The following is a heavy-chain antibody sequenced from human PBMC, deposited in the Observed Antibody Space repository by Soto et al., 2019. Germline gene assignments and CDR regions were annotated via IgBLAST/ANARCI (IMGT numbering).Heavy chain of an antibody. Sequence: QVQLVQSGAAETKPWASVKVSCKASGYTFTGYAMHWVRQAPGQRLEWMGWINAGNGNPKYSQKFQGRVTITRDTSASAAYMELSSLRSEDTSVYYCARAVAVPADFDYWGQGTLVTVSS. D-gene: IGHD6-19*01. V-gene: IGHV1-3*05. CDR3: ARAVAVPADFDY. CDR2: INAGNGNP. CDR1: GYTFTGYA. J-gene: IGHJ4*02.